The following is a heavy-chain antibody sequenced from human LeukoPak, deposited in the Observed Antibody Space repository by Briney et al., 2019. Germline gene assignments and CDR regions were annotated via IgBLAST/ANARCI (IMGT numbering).Heavy chain of an antibody. Sequence: GGSLRLSCAASGFTFSSYGMHWVRQAPGKGLEWVAVIWYDGSNKYYADSVKGRFTISRDNSKNTLYLQMNSLRAEDTAVYYCARGPDFGVVTIIYYGMDVWGQGTTVTVSS. CDR3: ARGPDFGVVTIIYYGMDV. CDR2: IWYDGSNK. J-gene: IGHJ6*02. D-gene: IGHD3-3*01. V-gene: IGHV3-33*01. CDR1: GFTFSSYG.